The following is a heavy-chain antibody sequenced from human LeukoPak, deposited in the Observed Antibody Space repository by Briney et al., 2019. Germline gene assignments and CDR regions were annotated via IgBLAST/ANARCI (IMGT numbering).Heavy chain of an antibody. CDR2: ISGSGGST. J-gene: IGHJ4*02. CDR1: GFTFSSYA. CDR3: AKLAGPYYYDSSGYDY. D-gene: IGHD3-22*01. V-gene: IGHV3-23*01. Sequence: GGSLRLSCAASGFTFSSYAVSWVRQAPGKGLEWVSAISGSGGSTYYADSVKGRFTISRDNSKNTLYLQMNSLRAEDTAVYYCAKLAGPYYYDSSGYDYWGQGTLVTVSS.